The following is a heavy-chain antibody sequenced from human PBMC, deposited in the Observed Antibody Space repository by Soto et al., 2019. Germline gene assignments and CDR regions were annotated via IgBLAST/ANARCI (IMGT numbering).Heavy chain of an antibody. CDR2: IYYSGST. CDR3: AKDARSNWKSGHYNDAFDI. CDR1: GGSITSSSYY. Sequence: PSETLSLTCTVSGGSITSSSYYWGWIRQPPGKGLEWIGSIYYSGSTYYNPSLKSRVTISVHTSKNQFSLKLSSVTAADTAVYYCAKDARSNWKSGHYNDAFDIWGQGTMVTVSS. J-gene: IGHJ3*02. D-gene: IGHD1-1*01. V-gene: IGHV4-39*02.